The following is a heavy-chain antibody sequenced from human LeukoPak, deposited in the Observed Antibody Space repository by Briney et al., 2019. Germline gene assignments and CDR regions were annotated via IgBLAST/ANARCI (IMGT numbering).Heavy chain of an antibody. CDR2: IVVGSGNT. D-gene: IGHD6-13*01. CDR3: AADTAAGWWFDP. V-gene: IGHV1-58*01. J-gene: IGHJ5*02. Sequence: SVKVSCKASGFTFTSSAVQWVRQARGQRLEWIGWIVVGSGNTNYTQKFQERVTITRDMSTSTAYMELSSLRSEDTAVYYCAADTAAGWWFDPWGQGTLVTVSS. CDR1: GFTFTSSA.